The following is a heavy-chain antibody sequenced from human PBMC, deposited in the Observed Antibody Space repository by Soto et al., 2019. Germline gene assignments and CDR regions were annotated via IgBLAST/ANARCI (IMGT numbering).Heavy chain of an antibody. CDR2: IYYSGST. J-gene: IGHJ6*03. D-gene: IGHD1-7*01. Sequence: QVQLRESGPGLVKPSQTLSLTCTVSGGSISSGGYYWSWIRQHPGKGLEWIGYIYYSGSTYYNPSLKSRVTISVDTSKNQFSLKLSSVTAADTAVYYCARRSHHYNWNYEAQRYYYYMDVWGKGTTVTVSS. CDR1: GGSISSGGYY. CDR3: ARRSHHYNWNYEAQRYYYYMDV. V-gene: IGHV4-31*03.